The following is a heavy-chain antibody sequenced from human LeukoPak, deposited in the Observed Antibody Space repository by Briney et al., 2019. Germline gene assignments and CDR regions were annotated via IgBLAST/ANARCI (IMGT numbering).Heavy chain of an antibody. CDR2: INPNSGGT. V-gene: IGHV1-2*02. Sequence: ASVKVSCKASGYTFTAYYMHWVRQAPGQGLEWMGWINPNSGGTNYAQKFQARVTMTRDTSISTAYMELSRLRSDDTVVYYCARAFSSNWYWFDPWGQGTLVTVSS. J-gene: IGHJ5*02. CDR3: ARAFSSNWYWFDP. CDR1: GYTFTAYY. D-gene: IGHD6-13*01.